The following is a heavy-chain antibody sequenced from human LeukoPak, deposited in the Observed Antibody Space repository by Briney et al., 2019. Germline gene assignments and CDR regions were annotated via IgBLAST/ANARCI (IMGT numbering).Heavy chain of an antibody. CDR2: INPNSGGT. D-gene: IGHD1-26*01. CDR1: GYTFTGYY. J-gene: IGHJ4*02. CDR3: ARDDTGGSYSLDY. Sequence: ASVKVSCKASGYTFTGYYMHWVRQAPGQGLEWMGWINPNSGGTNYAQKFQGRVTMTRDTSISTAYMELSRLRSDDTAVYYCARDDTGGSYSLDYWGQGTLVTVSS. V-gene: IGHV1-2*02.